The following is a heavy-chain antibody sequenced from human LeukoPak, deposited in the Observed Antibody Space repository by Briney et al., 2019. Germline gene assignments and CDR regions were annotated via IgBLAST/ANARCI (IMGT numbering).Heavy chain of an antibody. Sequence: ASVKVSCKASGYTFTSYGISWVRQAPGQGLEWMGWISTYDGNTNYAQKLQGRVTMTTDTSTSTAYMELRSLRSDDTAVYYCARYDSSGYYQLGRFDYWGQGTLVTVSS. CDR1: GYTFTSYG. D-gene: IGHD3-22*01. V-gene: IGHV1-18*01. J-gene: IGHJ4*02. CDR3: ARYDSSGYYQLGRFDY. CDR2: ISTYDGNT.